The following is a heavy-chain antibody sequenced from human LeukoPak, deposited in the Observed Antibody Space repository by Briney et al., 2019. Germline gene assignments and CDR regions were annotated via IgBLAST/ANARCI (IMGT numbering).Heavy chain of an antibody. J-gene: IGHJ1*01. V-gene: IGHV3-23*01. CDR1: GFTFSNYA. CDR3: AKSVGYQLLWGIWFQH. D-gene: IGHD2-2*01. CDR2: ISGSSDTT. Sequence: PGWSLRLSCTASGFTFSNYAVSWVRQAPGKGLEWISGISGSSDTTYYADAVKGRFTISRDNSKNTLFLQMNSLRAEDTAVYYCAKSVGYQLLWGIWFQHWGQGTLVTVSS.